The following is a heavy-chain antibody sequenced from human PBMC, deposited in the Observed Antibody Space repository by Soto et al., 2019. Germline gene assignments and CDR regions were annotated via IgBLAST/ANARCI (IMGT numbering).Heavy chain of an antibody. CDR3: ARFIAVAGRFDY. D-gene: IGHD6-19*01. CDR1: GGSFSGYY. J-gene: IGHJ4*02. Sequence: LSLTCAVYGGSFSGYYWSWIRQPPGKGLEWIGEINHSGSTNYNPSLKSRVTISVDTSKNQFSLKLSSVTAADTAVYYCARFIAVAGRFDYWGQGTLVTVS. CDR2: INHSGST. V-gene: IGHV4-34*01.